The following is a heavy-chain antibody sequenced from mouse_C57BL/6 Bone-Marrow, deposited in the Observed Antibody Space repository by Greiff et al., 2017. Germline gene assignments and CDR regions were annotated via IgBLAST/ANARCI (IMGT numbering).Heavy chain of an antibody. J-gene: IGHJ2*01. CDR2: ISSGGSYT. CDR1: GFTFSSYG. CDR3: ERQDY. V-gene: IGHV5-6*01. Sequence: EVQLVESGGDLVKPGGSLKLSCAASGFTFSSYGMSWVRQTPDKRLEWVATISSGGSYTYYPDSVKGRFTISRDNAKNTLYLQMSSLKSEDTAMYYCERQDYWGQGTTLTVAS.